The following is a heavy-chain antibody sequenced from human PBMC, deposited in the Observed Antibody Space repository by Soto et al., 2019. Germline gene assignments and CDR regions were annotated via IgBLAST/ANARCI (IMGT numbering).Heavy chain of an antibody. CDR3: ARRARPDFYYMDV. V-gene: IGHV3-64*01. Sequence: GSLRLSCAASGFTFSNYWMHWVRQAPGKGLVYVSGVSSNGVGTNYANSVQGRFTISRDNSKNTVYLQMGSLRPEDMAVYYCARRARPDFYYMDVWGKGTTVTVSS. J-gene: IGHJ6*03. CDR1: GFTFSNYW. D-gene: IGHD6-6*01. CDR2: VSSNGVGT.